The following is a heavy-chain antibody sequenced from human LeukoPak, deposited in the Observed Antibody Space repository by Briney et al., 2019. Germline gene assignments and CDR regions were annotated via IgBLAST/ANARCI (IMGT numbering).Heavy chain of an antibody. D-gene: IGHD2-8*01. J-gene: IGHJ6*03. CDR3: ARSARHCNNGVCFTDYYIDL. CDR2: INPNSGDP. V-gene: IGHV1-2*06. CDR1: GYTFTDSY. Sequence: ASVKVSCKTSGYTFTDSYIHWVRQAPGQGLEWMGRINPNSGDPDYPQKFQGRVTMTRDTSISTAYMEMSSLTSNDTAVYYCARSARHCNNGVCFTDYYIDLWGKGTTVIVSS.